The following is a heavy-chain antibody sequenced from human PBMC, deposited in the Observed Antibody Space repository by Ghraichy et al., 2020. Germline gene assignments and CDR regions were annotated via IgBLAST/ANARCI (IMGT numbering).Heavy chain of an antibody. D-gene: IGHD6-19*01. V-gene: IGHV4-39*01. Sequence: SETLSLTCTVSGGSINSSYYYWGWIRQPPGKGLEWIGNIYSSGSSYYSPSLESRSTMSLDTSKNLFSLSLSSVAATDTAVYYCAFRGGAVGGFDCWGQGTLVTVSS. J-gene: IGHJ4*02. CDR1: GGSINSSYYY. CDR2: IYSSGSS. CDR3: AFRGGAVGGFDC.